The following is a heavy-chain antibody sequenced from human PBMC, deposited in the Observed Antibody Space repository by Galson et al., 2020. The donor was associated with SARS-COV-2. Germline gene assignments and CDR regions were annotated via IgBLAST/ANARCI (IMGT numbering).Heavy chain of an antibody. V-gene: IGHV4-39*02. Sequence: SETLSLTCTVSGGSVTSSGFYWGWFRQPPGKGLEWIGTVYYSGHIDYSPSLKSRVAISRATSKNNFSLHVTSVSAADTAVYFCARDSGHWLVDCWGQGLLVTVSP. D-gene: IGHD6-19*01. CDR2: VYYSGHI. CDR1: GGSVTSSGFY. CDR3: ARDSGHWLVDC. J-gene: IGHJ4*02.